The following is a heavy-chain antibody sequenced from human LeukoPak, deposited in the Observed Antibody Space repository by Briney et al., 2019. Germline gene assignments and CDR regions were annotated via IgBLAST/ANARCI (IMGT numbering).Heavy chain of an antibody. CDR2: ISGSGGST. V-gene: IGHV3-23*01. Sequence: GGSLRLSCAASGFTFSSYAMSWVRQAPGKGLEWVSAISGSGGSTYYADSVKGRFTISRDNSKNTLYLQTNSLRAEDTAVYYCAKDQGYGGNPIDYWGQGTLVTVSS. D-gene: IGHD4-23*01. CDR1: GFTFSSYA. J-gene: IGHJ4*02. CDR3: AKDQGYGGNPIDY.